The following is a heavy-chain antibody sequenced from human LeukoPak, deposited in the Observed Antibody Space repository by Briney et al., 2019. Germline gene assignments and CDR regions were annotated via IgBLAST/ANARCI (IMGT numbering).Heavy chain of an antibody. CDR2: INHSGST. CDR1: GGSFSGYY. J-gene: IGHJ4*02. D-gene: IGHD2-2*02. Sequence: SETLSLTCAVYGGSFSGYYWSWIRQPPGKGLEWIGEINHSGSTNYNPSLKSRVTISVDTSKNQFSLKLSSVTAADTAVYYCAGRHCSSTSCYNFDYWGQGTLVTVSS. CDR3: AGRHCSSTSCYNFDY. V-gene: IGHV4-34*01.